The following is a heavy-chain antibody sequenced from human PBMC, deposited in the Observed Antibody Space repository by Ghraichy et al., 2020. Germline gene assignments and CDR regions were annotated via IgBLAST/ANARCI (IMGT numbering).Heavy chain of an antibody. Sequence: GGSLRLSFAASGFIFRTYWMSWVRQAPGKGLEWVARIKEDGSEKHYEDSVKGRFTISRDNAKNSVYLQMNSLRAEDTAVYYCARDKGWSALDYWGQGTLVTVSS. CDR1: GFIFRTYW. J-gene: IGHJ4*02. V-gene: IGHV3-7*01. D-gene: IGHD6-19*01. CDR2: IKEDGSEK. CDR3: ARDKGWSALDY.